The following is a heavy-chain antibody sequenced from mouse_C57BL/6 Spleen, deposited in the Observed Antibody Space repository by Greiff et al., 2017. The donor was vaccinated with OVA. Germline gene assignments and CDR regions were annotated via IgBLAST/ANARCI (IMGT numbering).Heavy chain of an antibody. J-gene: IGHJ2*01. CDR2: FHPYNDDT. D-gene: IGHD2-4*01. CDR1: GYTFTTYP. V-gene: IGHV1-47*01. Sequence: QVQLQQSGAELVKPGASVKMSCKASGYTFTTYPIEWMKQNHGKSLEWIGNFHPYNDDTKYNEKFKCKATLTVDKSSNTVYLVLSRLTSDDSAVYYCARSPSYDYGYFDYWGQGTTLTVSS. CDR3: ARSPSYDYGYFDY.